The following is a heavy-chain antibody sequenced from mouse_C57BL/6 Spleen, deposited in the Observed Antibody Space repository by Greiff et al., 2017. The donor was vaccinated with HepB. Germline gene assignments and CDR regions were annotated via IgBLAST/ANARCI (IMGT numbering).Heavy chain of an antibody. CDR3: ARSYYGSSYWYFDV. D-gene: IGHD1-1*01. J-gene: IGHJ1*03. Sequence: VQLQQPGAELVRPGSSVKLSCMASGYTFTSYWMDWVKQRPGQGLEWIGNIYPSDSETHYNQKFKDKATLTVDKSSSTAYMQLSSLTSEDSAVYYCARSYYGSSYWYFDVWGTGTTVTVSS. CDR2: IYPSDSET. V-gene: IGHV1-61*01. CDR1: GYTFTSYW.